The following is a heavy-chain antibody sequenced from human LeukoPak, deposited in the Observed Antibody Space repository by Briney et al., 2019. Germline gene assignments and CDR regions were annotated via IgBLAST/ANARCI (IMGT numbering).Heavy chain of an antibody. CDR3: ARDRGSYYNY. V-gene: IGHV1-2*02. CDR2: INPNSGGT. D-gene: IGHD1-26*01. CDR1: GYTFTGYY. Sequence: ASVKVSCKASGYTFTGYYMHWVRQAPGQGLEWMGWINPNSGGTNYAQKFQGRVTMTRDTSTSTAYMELRSLRSDDTAVYYCARDRGSYYNYWGQGTLVTVSS. J-gene: IGHJ4*02.